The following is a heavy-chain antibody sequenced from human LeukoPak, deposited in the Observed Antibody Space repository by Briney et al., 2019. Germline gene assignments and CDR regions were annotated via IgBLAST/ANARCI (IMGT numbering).Heavy chain of an antibody. CDR2: IYSGGGT. D-gene: IGHD3-16*02. CDR3: ARDPTGRGRYDY. J-gene: IGHJ4*02. Sequence: PGGSLRLSCAASGFTVSSNYMSWVRQAPGKGLEWVSVIYSGGGTYYADSVKGRFTISRDNSKNTLYLRMNSLRAEDTAVYYCARDPTGRGRYDYWGQGTLVTVSS. CDR1: GFTVSSNY. V-gene: IGHV3-53*01.